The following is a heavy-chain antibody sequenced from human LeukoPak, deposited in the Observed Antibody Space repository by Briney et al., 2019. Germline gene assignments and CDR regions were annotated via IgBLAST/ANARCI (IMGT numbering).Heavy chain of an antibody. V-gene: IGHV3-30*04. CDR1: GFTFSSYA. D-gene: IGHD3-22*01. Sequence: GRSLRLSCAASGFTFSSYAMHWVRQAPGKGLEWVAVISYDGSNKYYADSVKGRFTISRDNSKNTLYLQMNSLRAEDTAVYYCARHPDYYASSGYYNLWGQGTLVTVSS. CDR2: ISYDGSNK. J-gene: IGHJ5*02. CDR3: ARHPDYYASSGYYNL.